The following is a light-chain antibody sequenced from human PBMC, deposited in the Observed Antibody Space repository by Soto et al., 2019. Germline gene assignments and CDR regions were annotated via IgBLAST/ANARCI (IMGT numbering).Light chain of an antibody. J-gene: IGKJ5*01. Sequence: EIVMTQSPASLSVSPGERATLSCRASESVRSDLAWYQQKPGQAPRLLIYDASTRATGIPARFSGSGSGTEFTLTISGLQSEDFALYYCQQYNRWPPITFGQGTRLEIK. CDR1: ESVRSD. CDR2: DAS. V-gene: IGKV3-15*01. CDR3: QQYNRWPPIT.